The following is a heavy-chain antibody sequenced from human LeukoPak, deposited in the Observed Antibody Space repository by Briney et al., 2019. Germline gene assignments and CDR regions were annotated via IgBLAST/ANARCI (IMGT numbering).Heavy chain of an antibody. D-gene: IGHD1-26*01. Sequence: ASVKVSCKVSGYTFTGYYLHWLRQAPGQGLEWMGRINPSGGGTNYAQKFQGRVTMTRDTSISTAYMELSRLRSDDTAVYYCARSVYSGSGRSWFDPWGQGTLVTVSS. CDR1: GYTFTGYY. J-gene: IGHJ5*02. CDR3: ARSVYSGSGRSWFDP. CDR2: INPSGGGT. V-gene: IGHV1-2*06.